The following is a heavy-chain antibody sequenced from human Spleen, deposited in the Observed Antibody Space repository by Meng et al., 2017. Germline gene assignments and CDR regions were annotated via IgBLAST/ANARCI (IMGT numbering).Heavy chain of an antibody. CDR3: ARDPNAYSSSWYFSSYYYGMDV. V-gene: IGHV4-39*07. Sequence: GSLRLSCTVSGGSISSGGYYWSWIRQPPGKGLEWIGSIYHSGSTYYNPSLKSRVTISVDTSKNQFSLKLSSVTAADTAVYYCARDPNAYSSSWYFSSYYYGMDVWGQGTTVTVSS. J-gene: IGHJ6*02. D-gene: IGHD6-13*01. CDR2: IYHSGST. CDR1: GGSISSGGYY.